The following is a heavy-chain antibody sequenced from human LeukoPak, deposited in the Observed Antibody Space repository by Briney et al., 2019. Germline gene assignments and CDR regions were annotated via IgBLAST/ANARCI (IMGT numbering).Heavy chain of an antibody. Sequence: GGSLRLSCAASGFTFSSYEMNWVRQAPGKGLEWVSYISSSGSTIYYADSVKGRFTISRDNAKNSLYLQMNSLRAEDTAVYYCAGNSSGWGYFNYWGQGTLVTVSS. V-gene: IGHV3-48*03. CDR1: GFTFSSYE. CDR3: AGNSSGWGYFNY. D-gene: IGHD6-19*01. CDR2: ISSSGSTI. J-gene: IGHJ4*02.